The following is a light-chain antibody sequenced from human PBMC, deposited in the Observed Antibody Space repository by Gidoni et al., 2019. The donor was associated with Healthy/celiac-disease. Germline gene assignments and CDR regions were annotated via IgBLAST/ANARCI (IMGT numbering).Light chain of an antibody. CDR1: QSISSY. CDR3: QQSYSTPYT. V-gene: IGKV1-39*01. CDR2: AAS. Sequence: DIQMTQSPSSLSASVGDRVTITCRARQSISSYLNWYQQKPGKAPKLLIYAASSLQSGVPSRFSGSGSGTEFTLTISSRQPEDFATYYCQQSYSTPYTFGQGTKLEIK. J-gene: IGKJ2*01.